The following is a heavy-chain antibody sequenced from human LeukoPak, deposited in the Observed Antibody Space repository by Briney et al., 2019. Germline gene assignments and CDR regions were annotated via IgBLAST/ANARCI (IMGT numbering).Heavy chain of an antibody. D-gene: IGHD1-26*01. Sequence: PGGSLRLSCAASGFTFSLYSMNWVRQAPGKGLEWVSSISSSSTYIFYADSVKGRFTISRDNAKDSLYLQMNSLRAEDTAVYYCARGGVGTTTTRPDGYWGQGTLVTVSS. CDR3: ARGGVGTTTTRPDGY. J-gene: IGHJ4*02. CDR1: GFTFSLYS. CDR2: ISSSSTYI. V-gene: IGHV3-21*01.